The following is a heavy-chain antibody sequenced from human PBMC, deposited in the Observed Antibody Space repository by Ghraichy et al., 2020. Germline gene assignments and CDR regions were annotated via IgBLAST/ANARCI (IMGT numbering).Heavy chain of an antibody. Sequence: GGSLRLSCAASGFTFSSYAMHWVRQAPGKGLEWVAVISYDGSNKYYVDSVKGRFTISRDNSKNTLYLQMNSLRAEDTAVYYCARDRAQLVIMAFRYWGQGTLVTVSS. CDR3: ARDRAQLVIMAFRY. CDR1: GFTFSSYA. V-gene: IGHV3-30*04. CDR2: ISYDGSNK. J-gene: IGHJ4*02. D-gene: IGHD3-9*01.